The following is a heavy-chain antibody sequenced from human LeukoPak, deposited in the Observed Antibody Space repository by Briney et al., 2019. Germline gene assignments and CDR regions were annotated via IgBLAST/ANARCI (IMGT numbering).Heavy chain of an antibody. V-gene: IGHV4-34*01. CDR2: INHSGTT. CDR3: ARGPYGLDI. CDR1: GGSLSGYF. J-gene: IGHJ6*02. Sequence: SETLSLTCTVYGGSLSGYFWNWIRQSPGKGLQWMGEINHSGTTNYNPSLESRLTLSLDTSKNLFSLNLRSVTAADAAVYFCARGPYGLDIWGRGTTVIVSS.